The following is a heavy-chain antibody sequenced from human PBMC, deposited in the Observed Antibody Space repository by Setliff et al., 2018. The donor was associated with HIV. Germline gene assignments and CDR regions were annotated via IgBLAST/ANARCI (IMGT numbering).Heavy chain of an antibody. CDR2: ISYDGSNK. Sequence: PWGSLRLSCAASGFTFSSYAMHWVRQAPGKGLEWVAVISYDGSNKYYADSVKGRFTISRDNSKNTLYLQMNSLRAEDTAVYYCARSPRRDLWFGVPGAFDIWGQGTMVTVSS. CDR1: GFTFSSYA. CDR3: ARSPRRDLWFGVPGAFDI. V-gene: IGHV3-30-3*01. J-gene: IGHJ3*02. D-gene: IGHD3-10*01.